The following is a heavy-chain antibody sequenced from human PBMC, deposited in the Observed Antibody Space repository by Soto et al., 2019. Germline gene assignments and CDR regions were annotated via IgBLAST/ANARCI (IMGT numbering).Heavy chain of an antibody. CDR2: IKQDGGET. V-gene: IGHV3-7*03. J-gene: IGHJ5*01. CDR1: RFTFSGYW. D-gene: IGHD1-26*01. CDR3: VREGELVALAETPTLYSGIDA. Sequence: GGSLRLSCAASRFTFSGYWMSWVRQAPGKGLEWVANIKQDGGETYYVDSVRGRFTISRDNAKNSLFLQMNNLRAEDTAVYYCVREGELVALAETPTLYSGIDAWGEGT.